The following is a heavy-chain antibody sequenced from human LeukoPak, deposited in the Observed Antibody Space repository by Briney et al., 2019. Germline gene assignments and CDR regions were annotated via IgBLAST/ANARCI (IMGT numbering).Heavy chain of an antibody. CDR3: AHRRYGGAGLDY. CDR2: IYWNDDK. CDR1: GFSLSTTGVS. Sequence: SGPTLVKPSQALTLTCSFSGFSLSTTGVSVGWVRQPPGKALEWLALIYWNDDKRYSPSLESRLTIAKDTSKNQVVLTMTNMDPVDTATYYCAHRRYGGAGLDYWGQGTLVTVSS. J-gene: IGHJ4*02. V-gene: IGHV2-5*01. D-gene: IGHD3-10*01.